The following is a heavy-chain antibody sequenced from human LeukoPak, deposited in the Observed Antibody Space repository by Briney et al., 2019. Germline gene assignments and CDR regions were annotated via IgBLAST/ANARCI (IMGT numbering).Heavy chain of an antibody. CDR1: GYTLSELS. J-gene: IGHJ4*02. V-gene: IGHV1-24*01. Sequence: ASVKVSCKVSGYTLSELSIHWVRQAPGKGLEWMGGFDPENGKTIYARKFQGRVTMTEDTSTDTAYMELSSLRSEDTAVYYCATDGSGSYVFGFDYWGQGTLITVSS. CDR3: ATDGSGSYVFGFDY. CDR2: FDPENGKT. D-gene: IGHD1-26*01.